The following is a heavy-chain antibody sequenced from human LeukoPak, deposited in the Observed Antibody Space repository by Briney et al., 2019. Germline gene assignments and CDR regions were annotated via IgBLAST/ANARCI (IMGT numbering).Heavy chain of an antibody. CDR2: IYYSGST. CDR1: GGSISSHY. D-gene: IGHD3-9*01. J-gene: IGHJ5*02. V-gene: IGHV4-59*11. Sequence: SETLSLTCTASGGSISSHYWSWIRQPPGKGLEWIGYIYYSGSTNYNPSLKSRVTISVDTSKNQFSLKLSSVTAADTAVYYCALSHNYDILTGYYYNWFDPWGQGTLVTVSS. CDR3: ALSHNYDILTGYYYNWFDP.